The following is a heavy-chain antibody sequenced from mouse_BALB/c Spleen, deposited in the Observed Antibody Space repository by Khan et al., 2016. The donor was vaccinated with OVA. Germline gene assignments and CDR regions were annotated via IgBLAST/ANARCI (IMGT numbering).Heavy chain of an antibody. J-gene: IGHJ2*01. CDR2: IYPGNGYT. Sequence: EVKLQESGAELGRPGSSVKLSCKTSGSTFTSYGIKWVKQRPGQGLEWIGYIYPGNGYTEYNEKFQGKAILTSDTSSNTAYMQLRSLTSEDSAIYFCTTAYDRYYVDYWGQGTTLTVSS. CDR1: GSTFTSYG. D-gene: IGHD2-12*01. V-gene: IGHV1S134*01. CDR3: TTAYDRYYVDY.